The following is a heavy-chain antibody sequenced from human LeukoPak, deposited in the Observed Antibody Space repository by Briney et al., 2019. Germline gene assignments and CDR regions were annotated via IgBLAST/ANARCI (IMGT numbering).Heavy chain of an antibody. D-gene: IGHD6-13*01. Sequence: GSLRLSCSGSGFTFSSYWMNWVRQPPGKGLEWIGSIYYSGTTYYNPSLKSRVTISIDTSKNQFSLKLSSVTAADTAVYYCARVDSSNWYEYRGYFDYWGQGTLVTVSS. CDR3: ARVDSSNWYEYRGYFDY. V-gene: IGHV4-59*01. CDR1: GFTFSSYW. J-gene: IGHJ4*02. CDR2: IYYSGTT.